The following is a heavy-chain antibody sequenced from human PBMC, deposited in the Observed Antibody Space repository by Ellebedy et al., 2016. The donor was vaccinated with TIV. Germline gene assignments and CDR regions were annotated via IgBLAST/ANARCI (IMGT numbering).Heavy chain of an antibody. D-gene: IGHD2-21*01. CDR3: ARDHIWAFDH. CDR1: GYTFSSYS. J-gene: IGHJ4*02. CDR2: ISTNAYGPLI. V-gene: IGHV3-48*01. Sequence: GGSLRLSCAASGYTFSSYSMNWVRQAPGKGLEWVAYISTNAYGPLIDYADSARGRFSISRDDAKNTLYLQMNSLRGEDTAVYYCARDHIWAFDHWGQGALVTVSS.